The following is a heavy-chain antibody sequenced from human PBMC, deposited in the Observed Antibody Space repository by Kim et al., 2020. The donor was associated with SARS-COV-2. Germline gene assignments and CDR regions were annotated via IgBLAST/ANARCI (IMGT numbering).Heavy chain of an antibody. V-gene: IGHV5-10-1*01. CDR2: IDPSDSYT. Sequence: GESLKISCKGSGYSFTSYWISWARQMPGKGLEWMGRIDPSDSYTNYSPSFQGHVTISADKSISTAYLQWSSLKASDTAMYYCARRVDDSSGWYHSITDDYWGQGTLVTVSS. D-gene: IGHD6-19*01. CDR1: GYSFTSYW. CDR3: ARRVDDSSGWYHSITDDY. J-gene: IGHJ4*02.